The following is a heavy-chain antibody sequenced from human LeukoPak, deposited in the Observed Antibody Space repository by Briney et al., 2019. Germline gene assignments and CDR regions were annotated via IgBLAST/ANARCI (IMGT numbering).Heavy chain of an antibody. J-gene: IGHJ4*02. D-gene: IGHD6-13*01. CDR1: GYTFTSYY. CDR3: ARGGAAAGTGLDY. V-gene: IGHV1-46*01. Sequence: GASVKVSCKASGYTFTSYYIHWVRQAPGQGREWMGIIYPGGGSTSYAQKFQGRGTMTRDMSTSTAYLELSSLRSEDTAVYYCARGGAAAGTGLDYWGQGTLVTVSS. CDR2: IYPGGGST.